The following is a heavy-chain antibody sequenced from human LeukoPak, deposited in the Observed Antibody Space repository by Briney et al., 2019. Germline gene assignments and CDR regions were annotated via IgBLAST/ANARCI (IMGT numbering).Heavy chain of an antibody. V-gene: IGHV4-59*11. D-gene: IGHD4-17*01. Sequence: SETLSLTCTVSGGSISSHYWSWIRQPPGKGLEWIGYIYYSGSTNYNPSLKSRVTISVDTSKNQFSLKLSSETAADTAVYYCARESIRHYYYYMDVWGKGTTVTVSS. J-gene: IGHJ6*03. CDR3: ARESIRHYYYYMDV. CDR2: IYYSGST. CDR1: GGSISSHY.